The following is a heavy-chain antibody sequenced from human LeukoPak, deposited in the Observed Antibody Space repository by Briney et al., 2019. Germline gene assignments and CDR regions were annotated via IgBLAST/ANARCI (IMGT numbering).Heavy chain of an antibody. D-gene: IGHD3-10*01. CDR2: ISSSSSTI. V-gene: IGHV3-48*04. CDR3: ARDRSTPGIFGEYRPAAFDI. J-gene: IGHJ3*02. Sequence: GGSLRLSCAASGFTFSSYAMHWVRQAPGKGLEWVSYISSSSSTIYYADSVKGRFTISRDNAKNSLYLQMNSLRAEDTAVYYCARDRSTPGIFGEYRPAAFDIWGQGTMVTVSS. CDR1: GFTFSSYA.